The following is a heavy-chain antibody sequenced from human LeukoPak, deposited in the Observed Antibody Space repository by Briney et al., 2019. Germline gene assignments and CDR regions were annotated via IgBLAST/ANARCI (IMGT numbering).Heavy chain of an antibody. D-gene: IGHD5-12*01. V-gene: IGHV4-30-4*01. CDR1: GGSISRGDYY. CDR2: MSFSGST. Sequence: SQTLSLTCTVSGGSISRGDYYWSWIRQPPGKGLEWIGYMSFSGSTYYNPSLKSRVTISADTSKNQFSLKLSSVTAADTAVYYCAREVATILNWFDPWGQGTLVTVSS. J-gene: IGHJ5*02. CDR3: AREVATILNWFDP.